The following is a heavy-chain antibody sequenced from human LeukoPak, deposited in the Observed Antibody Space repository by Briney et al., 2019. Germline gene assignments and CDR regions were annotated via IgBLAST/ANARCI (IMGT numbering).Heavy chain of an antibody. CDR1: GFAFNSWW. J-gene: IGHJ4*02. CDR2: VDNDDTDR. D-gene: IGHD3-16*01. V-gene: IGHV3-74*01. CDR3: AIGNGGLDY. Sequence: GGSLRLSCAASGFAFNSWWMHWVRQAPGKGLEWVSHVDNDDTDRSYADSVKGRFTISRDNARNTLYLQMNSLRVEDTAVYYCAIGNGGLDYWGQGTPVTVSS.